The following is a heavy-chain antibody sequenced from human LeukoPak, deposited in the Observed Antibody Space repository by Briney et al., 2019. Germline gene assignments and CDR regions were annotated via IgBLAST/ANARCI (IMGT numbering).Heavy chain of an antibody. CDR3: AREGYYGSGSYSNWFDP. D-gene: IGHD3-10*01. CDR1: GGSISSSSYY. V-gene: IGHV4-39*07. CDR2: TYYSGST. Sequence: PSETLSLTCTVSGGSISSSSYYWGWIRQPPGKGLEWIGSTYYSGSTYYNPSLKSRVTISVDTSKNQFSLKLSSVTAADTAVYYCAREGYYGSGSYSNWFDPWGQGTLVTVSS. J-gene: IGHJ5*02.